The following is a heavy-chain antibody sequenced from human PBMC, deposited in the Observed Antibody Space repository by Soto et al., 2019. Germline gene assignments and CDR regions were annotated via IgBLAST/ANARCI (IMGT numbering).Heavy chain of an antibody. CDR1: GFTGRSLA. CDR2: ISGSGGST. V-gene: IGHV3-23*01. CDR3: AKDLGPYSRYGMGV. D-gene: IGHD6-13*01. J-gene: IGHJ6*02. Sequence: AFLLHPCPTSGFTGRSLAMGWLRKTQGKGLEWVSAISGSGGSTYYADSVKGRFTISRDNSKNTLYLQMNSLRAEDTAVYFCAKDLGPYSRYGMGVRGQAPTVTVSS.